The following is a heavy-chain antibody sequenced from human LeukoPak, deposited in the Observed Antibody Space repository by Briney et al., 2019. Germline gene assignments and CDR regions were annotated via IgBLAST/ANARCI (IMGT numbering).Heavy chain of an antibody. CDR3: ARPSPPFIAIFDY. D-gene: IGHD2-2*02. CDR2: IWYDGSNK. V-gene: IGHV3-33*01. J-gene: IGHJ4*02. CDR1: GFTFSSYG. Sequence: GGSLRLSCAASGFTFSSYGMHWVRQAPGKGLEWVAVIWYDGSNKYYADSVKGRFTISRDNSKNTLYLQMNSLRAEDTAVYYCARPSPPFIAIFDYWGQGTLVTVSS.